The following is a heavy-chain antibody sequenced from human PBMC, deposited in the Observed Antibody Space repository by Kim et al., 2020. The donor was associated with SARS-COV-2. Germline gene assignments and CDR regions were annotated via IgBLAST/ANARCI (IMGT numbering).Heavy chain of an antibody. CDR3: ARLGGYYDSSGYSS. Sequence: NPSLKSRVTISVDTSKNQFSLKLSSVTAADTAVYYCARLGGYYDSSGYSSWGQGTLVTVSS. V-gene: IGHV4-61*07. J-gene: IGHJ4*02. D-gene: IGHD3-22*01.